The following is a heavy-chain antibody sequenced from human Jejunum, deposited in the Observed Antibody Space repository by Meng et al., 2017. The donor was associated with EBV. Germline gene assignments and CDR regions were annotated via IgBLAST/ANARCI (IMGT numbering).Heavy chain of an antibody. CDR3: ARDSYYTSGRFDY. Sequence: QVQLQESGPGLVKPSETLALTCTVSGGSVSSSSYFWSWIRQPPGKGLEWIGYIYYSGDTNYNPSLKSRVTISMDTSKNQFSLNLRSVTSADTAVYYCARDSYYTSGRFDYWGQGTLVTVSA. CDR1: GGSVSSSSYF. CDR2: IYYSGDT. J-gene: IGHJ4*02. D-gene: IGHD6-19*01. V-gene: IGHV4-61*01.